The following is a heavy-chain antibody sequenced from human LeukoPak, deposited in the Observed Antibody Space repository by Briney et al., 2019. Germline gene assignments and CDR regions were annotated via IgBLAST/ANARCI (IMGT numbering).Heavy chain of an antibody. J-gene: IGHJ5*02. D-gene: IGHD2-2*02. CDR2: INPNSGGT. CDR3: ARAYNVVVPAAISWFDP. V-gene: IGHV1-2*02. CDR1: GYTFTGYY. Sequence: ASVKVSCEASGYTFTGYYMHWVRQAPGQGLEWMGWINPNSGGTNYAQKFQGRVTMTRDTSISTAYMELSRLRSDDTAVYYCARAYNVVVPAAISWFDPWGQGTLVTVSS.